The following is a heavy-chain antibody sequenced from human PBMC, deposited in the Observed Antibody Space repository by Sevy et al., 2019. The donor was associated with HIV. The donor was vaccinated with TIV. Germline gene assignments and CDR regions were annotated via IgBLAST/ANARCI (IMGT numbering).Heavy chain of an antibody. CDR3: ARTSTLTISALDS. CDR1: GGTFVGHY. Sequence: SETLSLTCGVSGGTFVGHYWTWIRQTPGKGLEWIGEINHRGTANYNPSLKSRVSMSVDTSNNQFSLRLNSVTAADTAVYYCARTSTLTISALDSWGQGALVTVSS. D-gene: IGHD4-17*01. CDR2: INHRGTA. V-gene: IGHV4-34*01. J-gene: IGHJ4*02.